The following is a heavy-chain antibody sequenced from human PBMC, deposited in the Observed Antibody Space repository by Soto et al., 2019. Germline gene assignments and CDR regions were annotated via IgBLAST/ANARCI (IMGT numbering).Heavy chain of an antibody. D-gene: IGHD3-10*01. Sequence: PSETLSLTCTVSGGSVSSGSYYWSWIRQPPGKGLEWIGYIYYSGSTNYNPSLKSRVTISVDTSKNQFSLKLSSVTAADTAVYYCASGSYHYGSGSYDYWGQGTLVTVSS. CDR2: IYYSGST. CDR1: GGSVSSGSYY. CDR3: ASGSYHYGSGSYDY. V-gene: IGHV4-61*01. J-gene: IGHJ4*02.